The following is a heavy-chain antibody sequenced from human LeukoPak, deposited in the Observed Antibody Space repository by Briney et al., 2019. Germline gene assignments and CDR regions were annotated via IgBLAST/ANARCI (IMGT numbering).Heavy chain of an antibody. D-gene: IGHD3-22*01. CDR1: GYTFTSYY. CDR2: TNPSGGST. J-gene: IGHJ4*02. CDR3: ARDLGYYDSSGIALPSGY. Sequence: GASVKVSCKASGYTFTSYYMHWVRQAPGQGLEWMGITNPSGGSTSYAQKFQGRVTMTRDTSTSTVYMELSSLRSEDTAVYYCARDLGYYDSSGIALPSGYWGQGTLVTVSS. V-gene: IGHV1-46*01.